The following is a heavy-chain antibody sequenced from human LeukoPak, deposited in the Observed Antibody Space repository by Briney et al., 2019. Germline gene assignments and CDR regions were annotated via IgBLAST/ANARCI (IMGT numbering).Heavy chain of an antibody. CDR3: ALGLPAYYDTSGYPFDY. J-gene: IGHJ4*02. V-gene: IGHV3-53*01. D-gene: IGHD3-22*01. CDR1: GFTVSGNY. CDR2: FYTGFYSGGST. Sequence: GGSLRLSVPASGFTVSGNYMTWFGQAPGKGLEGVSLFYTGFYSGGSTYYADSVKGRFTISRDNSKNTLYLQMDSLRAEDTAVYYCALGLPAYYDTSGYPFDYWGQGTLVTVSS.